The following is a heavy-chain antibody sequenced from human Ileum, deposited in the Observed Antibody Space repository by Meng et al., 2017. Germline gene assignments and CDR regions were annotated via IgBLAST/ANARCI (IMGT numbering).Heavy chain of an antibody. CDR3: ARGSIGVADKGDY. J-gene: IGHJ4*02. Sequence: GGSLRLSCEASGFSFRDYWMQWVRQPPGKGLVWVSRINGDGSATSHADSVKGRFTISSDNAKNTLYLQMNSLRAEDTAVYYCARGSIGVADKGDYWGQGTLVTVSS. D-gene: IGHD6-19*01. V-gene: IGHV3-74*01. CDR1: GFSFRDYW. CDR2: INGDGSAT.